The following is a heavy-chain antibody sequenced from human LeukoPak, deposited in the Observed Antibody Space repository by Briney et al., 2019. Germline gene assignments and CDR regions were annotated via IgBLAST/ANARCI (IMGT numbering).Heavy chain of an antibody. V-gene: IGHV4-59*01. CDR3: AMSSSWPALFDY. D-gene: IGHD6-13*01. J-gene: IGHJ4*02. CDR1: GGPIRSYS. Sequence: PSETLSLTCTVSGGPIRSYSWSWIRQPPGRGLEWIGYMYDSGSTNYNPSLKSRVTISVDTSKNQFSLKPHSVTAADTAVYFCAMSSSWPALFDYWGQGTLVSVSS. CDR2: MYDSGST.